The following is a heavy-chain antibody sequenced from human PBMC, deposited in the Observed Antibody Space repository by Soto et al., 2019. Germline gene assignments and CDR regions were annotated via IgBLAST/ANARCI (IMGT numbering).Heavy chain of an antibody. CDR3: VRTIAVGGPDAFDM. CDR2: ILSDGSKQ. Sequence: GGSLRLSCAASRFTFSYYAMHWIRQAPGKGLEWVAVILSDGSKQYYAESVKGRFTISRDNSKSTLYLQMNSLRVEDAAVYYCVRTIAVGGPDAFDMWGQGTMVTVSS. CDR1: RFTFSYYA. V-gene: IGHV3-30-3*01. J-gene: IGHJ3*02. D-gene: IGHD6-19*01.